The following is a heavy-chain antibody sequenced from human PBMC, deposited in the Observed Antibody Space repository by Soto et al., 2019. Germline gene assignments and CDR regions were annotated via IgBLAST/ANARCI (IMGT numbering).Heavy chain of an antibody. V-gene: IGHV3-30-3*01. J-gene: IGHJ4*02. Sequence: GGSLRLSCAASGFTFSSYAMHWVRQAPGKGLEWVAVISYDGSNKYYADSVKGRFTISRDNSKNTLYLQMNSLRAEDTAVYYCARDPYDILTGRYPLPKYYFDYWGQGTLVTVSS. CDR1: GFTFSSYA. D-gene: IGHD3-9*01. CDR2: ISYDGSNK. CDR3: ARDPYDILTGRYPLPKYYFDY.